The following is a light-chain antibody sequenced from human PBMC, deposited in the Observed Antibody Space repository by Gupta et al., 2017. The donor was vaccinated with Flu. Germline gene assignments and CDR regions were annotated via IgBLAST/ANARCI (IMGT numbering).Light chain of an antibody. J-gene: IGKJ2*01. CDR1: QFIEMY. V-gene: IGKV1-33*01. CDR2: DGV. CDR3: QQYDSIPHT. Sequence: IQLTQSPPSLPASVGDRVTITCQASQFIEMYLNWYQQKKGQAPKLLIYDGVSLERGVTSRFSGSGSGTDFTLTISDLQPEDFATYHCQQYDSIPHTFGQGTTLDFK.